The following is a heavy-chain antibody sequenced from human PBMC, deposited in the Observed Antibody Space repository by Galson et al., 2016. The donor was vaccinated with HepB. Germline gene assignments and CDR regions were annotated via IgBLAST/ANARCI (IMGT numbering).Heavy chain of an antibody. D-gene: IGHD1-1*01. CDR3: AKENNWFEGPNFGA. Sequence: SLRLSCAVSGFSFRFYAMTWVRQAPGKGLKWVAAISGRGDETFYADSVKGRFTISRDNSKNTLYSHMNRLKVDDTAIYYCAKENNWFEGPNFGAWGQGAQVTVSS. CDR2: ISGRGDET. J-gene: IGHJ5*02. CDR1: GFSFRFYA. V-gene: IGHV3-23*01.